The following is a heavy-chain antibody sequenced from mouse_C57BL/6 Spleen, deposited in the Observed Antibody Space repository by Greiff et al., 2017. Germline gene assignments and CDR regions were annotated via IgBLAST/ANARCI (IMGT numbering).Heavy chain of an antibody. D-gene: IGHD4-1*01. CDR1: GYSITSGYY. V-gene: IGHV3-6*01. CDR2: ISYDGSN. Sequence: ESGPGLVKPSQSLSLTCSVTGYSITSGYYWNWIRQFPGNKLEWMGYISYDGSNNYNPSLKNRISITRDTSKNQFFLKLNSVTTEDTATXYCARDSPNWDPFAYWGQGTLVTVSA. CDR3: ARDSPNWDPFAY. J-gene: IGHJ3*01.